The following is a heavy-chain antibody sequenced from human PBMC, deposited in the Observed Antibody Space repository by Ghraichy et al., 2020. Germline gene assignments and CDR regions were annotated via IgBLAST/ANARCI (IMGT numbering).Heavy chain of an antibody. D-gene: IGHD1-26*01. CDR1: GVSITSYY. V-gene: IGHV4-4*09. CDR3: ARSGMNHGFDL. CDR2: ISTSGDT. Sequence: SQTLSLTCTVSGVSITSYYWYWIRQPPGKAPEWIGYISTSGDTTYNPSLKSRVTISADMSKNDLSMKMTSVTAADTAVYYCARSGMNHGFDLWCQGTIV. J-gene: IGHJ3*01.